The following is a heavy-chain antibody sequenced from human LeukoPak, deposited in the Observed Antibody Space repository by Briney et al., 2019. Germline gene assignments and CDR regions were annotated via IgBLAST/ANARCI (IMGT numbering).Heavy chain of an antibody. CDR1: GGSISSYY. CDR3: ARDTYYDSSGYNDAFDI. V-gene: IGHV4-59*01. Sequence: RSSETLSLTCTVSGGSISSYYWSWIRQPPGKGLEWIGYIYYSGSTNYNPSLKSRVIISVDTSKNQFSLKLSSVTAADTAVYYCARDTYYDSSGYNDAFDIWGQGTMVTVSS. J-gene: IGHJ3*02. CDR2: IYYSGST. D-gene: IGHD3-22*01.